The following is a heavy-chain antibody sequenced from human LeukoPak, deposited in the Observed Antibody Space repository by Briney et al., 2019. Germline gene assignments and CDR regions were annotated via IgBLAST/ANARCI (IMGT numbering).Heavy chain of an antibody. CDR3: ARSGTYQHSSSYDY. Sequence: SGTLSLTCGVSGGSISDNHWWNWVRQSPGKGLEWIGEIYHSGSANYNPSLESRVTISIDRSKNLFSLKLTSVTAADTAVYYCARSGTYQHSSSYDYWGQGTLVTVSS. V-gene: IGHV4-4*02. D-gene: IGHD6-13*01. CDR2: IYHSGSA. J-gene: IGHJ4*02. CDR1: GGSISDNHW.